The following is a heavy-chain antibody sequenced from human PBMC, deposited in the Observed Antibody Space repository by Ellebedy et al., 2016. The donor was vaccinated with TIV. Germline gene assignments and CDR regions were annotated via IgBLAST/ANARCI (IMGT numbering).Heavy chain of an antibody. CDR1: GYTFTGYY. Sequence: AASVKVSCKASGYTFTGYYMHWARQAPGQGLEWMGWINPNSGGTNYAQKFQGRVTMTRDTSISTAYMELSRLRSDDTAVYYCARVGRSFTMVLYYWGQGTLVTVSS. V-gene: IGHV1-2*02. J-gene: IGHJ4*02. CDR3: ARVGRSFTMVLYY. D-gene: IGHD3-10*01. CDR2: INPNSGGT.